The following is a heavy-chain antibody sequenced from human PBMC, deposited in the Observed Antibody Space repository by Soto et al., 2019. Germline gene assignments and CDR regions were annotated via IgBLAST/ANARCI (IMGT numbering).Heavy chain of an antibody. D-gene: IGHD3-22*01. J-gene: IGHJ4*02. V-gene: IGHV1-69*06. CDR3: ARGVEDYYDSSGHNRIFDY. CDR2: IIPIFGTA. Sequence: GASVKVSCKASGGTFSSYAISWVRQAPGQGLEWMGGIIPIFGTANYAQKFQGRVTITADKSTSTAYMELSSLRSEDTAVYYCARGVEDYYDSSGHNRIFDYWGQGILVTVSS. CDR1: GGTFSSYA.